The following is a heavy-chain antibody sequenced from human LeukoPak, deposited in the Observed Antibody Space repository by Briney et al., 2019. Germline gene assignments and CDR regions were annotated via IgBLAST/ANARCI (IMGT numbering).Heavy chain of an antibody. J-gene: IGHJ6*02. Sequence: ASVKVSCKASGSTFSSYAISWVRQAPGQGLEWMGRIIPILGIANYAQKFQGRVTITADKSTSTAYMELSSLRSEDTAVYYCARDPYYYDSSGYYYSDHYYYYGMDVWGQGTTVTVSS. V-gene: IGHV1-69*04. D-gene: IGHD3-22*01. CDR3: ARDPYYYDSSGYYYSDHYYYYGMDV. CDR1: GSTFSSYA. CDR2: IIPILGIA.